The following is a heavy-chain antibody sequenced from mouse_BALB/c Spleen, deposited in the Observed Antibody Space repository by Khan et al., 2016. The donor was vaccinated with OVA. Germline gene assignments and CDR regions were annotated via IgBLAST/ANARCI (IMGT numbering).Heavy chain of an antibody. CDR2: IRSKSNNYAT. J-gene: IGHJ2*01. V-gene: IGHV10S3*01. Sequence: VQLKESGGGLVQPKGSLKLSCAASGFTFNTNAMNWVRQAPGKGLEWVARIRSKSNNYATYYADSVKDRFTISRDDSQSMLYLQMNNLKTEDTAMYYCVREAGDYWGQGTTLTVSS. CDR3: VREAGDY. CDR1: GFTFNTNA.